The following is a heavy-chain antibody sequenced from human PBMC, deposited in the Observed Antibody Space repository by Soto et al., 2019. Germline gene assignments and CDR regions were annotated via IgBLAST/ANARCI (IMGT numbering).Heavy chain of an antibody. CDR2: ISSSSSTI. J-gene: IGHJ6*03. Sequence: EVRLVESGGGLVQPGGSLRLSCAASGFTFSSYSMNWVRQAPGKGLEWVSYISSSSSTIYYADSVKGRFTISRDNAKNSLYLQMNSLRAEDTAVYYCARDGSDQPYYYYYYMDVWGKGTTVTVSS. CDR3: ARDGSDQPYYYYYYMDV. D-gene: IGHD1-26*01. V-gene: IGHV3-48*01. CDR1: GFTFSSYS.